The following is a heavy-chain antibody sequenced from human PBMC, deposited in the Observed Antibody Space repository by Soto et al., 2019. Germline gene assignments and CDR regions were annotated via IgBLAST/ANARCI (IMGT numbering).Heavy chain of an antibody. J-gene: IGHJ5*02. CDR2: MNPNSGNT. V-gene: IGHV1-8*01. Sequence: QVQLVQSGAEVKKPGASVKVSYKASGYTLTSYDINWVRQATGQGLEWMGWMNPNSGNTGYAQKFQGRVTMTRNTSISTAYMELSSLRSEDTAVYYCARGLRYSDWASVGWFDPWGQGTLVTVSS. CDR1: GYTLTSYD. CDR3: ARGLRYSDWASVGWFDP. D-gene: IGHD3-9*01.